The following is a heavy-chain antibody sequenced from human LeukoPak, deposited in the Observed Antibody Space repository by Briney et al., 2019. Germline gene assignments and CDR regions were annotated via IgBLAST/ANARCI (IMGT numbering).Heavy chain of an antibody. D-gene: IGHD2-2*01. CDR3: ARAPITSPFYFDY. CDR2: INWSGGST. Sequence: GGSLRLSCTASGFAFDEHGMSWVRQVPGKGLEWVSGINWSGGSTGYADPLRGRFTISRDNAKNSLYLQMDSLRAEDTALYYCARAPITSPFYFDYWGEGTLVTVSS. J-gene: IGHJ4*02. CDR1: GFAFDEHG. V-gene: IGHV3-20*04.